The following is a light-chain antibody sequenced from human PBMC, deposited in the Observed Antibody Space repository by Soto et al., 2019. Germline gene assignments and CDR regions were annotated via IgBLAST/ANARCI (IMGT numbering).Light chain of an antibody. CDR3: QYLNGAPTIT. J-gene: IGKJ5*01. CDR1: QDVSDY. CDR2: AAY. Sequence: DIQLTQSPSFLSASVGDRVTITCWASQDVSDYLAWYQHAPGKAPNLLIYAAYTLQSGVPSRFSGSGSGTEFSLTITSLQPEDFATYYCQYLNGAPTITFGQGTRLDIK. V-gene: IGKV1-9*01.